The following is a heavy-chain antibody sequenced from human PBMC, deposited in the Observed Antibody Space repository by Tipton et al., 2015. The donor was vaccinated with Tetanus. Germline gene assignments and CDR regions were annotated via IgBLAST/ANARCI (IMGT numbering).Heavy chain of an antibody. CDR3: AGTNIPWGEAAY. Sequence: SLRLSCAASGFTFTNYWLSWVRQAPGRGLEWVANIKEDGSERNHVDSVKGRFTISRDNARNSLYLQMNSLRAEDTAVYYCAGTNIPWGEAAYWGQGTLVTVSS. CDR2: IKEDGSER. J-gene: IGHJ4*02. D-gene: IGHD3-16*01. V-gene: IGHV3-7*01. CDR1: GFTFTNYW.